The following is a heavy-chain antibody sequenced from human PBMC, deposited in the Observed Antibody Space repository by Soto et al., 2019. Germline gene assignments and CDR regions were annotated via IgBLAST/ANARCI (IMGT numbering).Heavy chain of an antibody. Sequence: PGESLKISCKGSVYSFTSYWIGWVRQMPGKGLEWMGIIYPSDSDTRYSPSFQGQVTISADKSISTAYLQWSSLKASDTAMYYCSRLPLGAVAGTTYYYGDVRDAWGQGIAVT. J-gene: IGHJ6*02. CDR2: IYPSDSDT. CDR1: VYSFTSYW. CDR3: SRLPLGAVAGTTYYYGDVRDA. V-gene: IGHV5-51*01. D-gene: IGHD6-19*01.